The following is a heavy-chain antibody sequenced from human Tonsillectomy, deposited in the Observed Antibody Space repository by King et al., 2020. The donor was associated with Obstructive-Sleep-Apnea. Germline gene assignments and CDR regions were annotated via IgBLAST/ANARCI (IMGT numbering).Heavy chain of an antibody. CDR1: GGTFSSYA. Sequence: VQLVESGAEVKKPGSSVKVSCKASGGTFSSYAISWVRQAPGQGLEWMGGSIPIFGTANYAQKFQGRVTITADESTSTAYMELSSLRSEDTAVYYCAREGEYCGGDCYAFDIWGQGTMVTVSS. D-gene: IGHD2-21*02. CDR3: AREGEYCGGDCYAFDI. CDR2: SIPIFGTA. V-gene: IGHV1-69*01. J-gene: IGHJ3*02.